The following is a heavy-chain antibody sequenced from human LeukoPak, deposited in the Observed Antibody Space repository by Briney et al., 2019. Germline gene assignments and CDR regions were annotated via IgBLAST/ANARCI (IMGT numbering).Heavy chain of an antibody. CDR1: GGSISSSSYY. V-gene: IGHV4-39*07. CDR2: IYYSGST. CDR3: ARTRSGSYSLVDFDY. Sequence: SETLSLTCTVSGGSISSSSYYWGWIRQPPGKGPEWIGSIYYSGSTYYNPSLKSRVTISVDTSKNQFSLKLSSVTAADTAVYYCARTRSGSYSLVDFDYWGQGTLVTVSS. D-gene: IGHD1-26*01. J-gene: IGHJ4*02.